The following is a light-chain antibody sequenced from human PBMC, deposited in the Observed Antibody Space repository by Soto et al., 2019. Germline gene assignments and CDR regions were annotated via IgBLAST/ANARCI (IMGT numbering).Light chain of an antibody. Sequence: DIVLTQSPGTLSVSPGERVTLSCRASQSVSSNYLAWYQQRPGQAPRLLIFGASYRATGIPDRFSGSGSGTDFTLTISRLEPEDFAVYYCQQYSNSPPEFTFGPGTKVDSK. CDR2: GAS. CDR1: QSVSSNY. CDR3: QQYSNSPPEFT. J-gene: IGKJ3*01. V-gene: IGKV3-20*01.